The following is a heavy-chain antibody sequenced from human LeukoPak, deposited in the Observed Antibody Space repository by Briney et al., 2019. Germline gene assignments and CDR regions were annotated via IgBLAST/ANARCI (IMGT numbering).Heavy chain of an antibody. CDR2: IYNGGTF. J-gene: IGHJ3*01. V-gene: IGHV3-53*01. CDR1: GFSVRTNY. CDR3: VRAVHHLFYSDSSGYYGDAFDV. D-gene: IGHD3-22*01. Sequence: GGSLRLSCAASGFSVRTNYMSWVRQAPGKGLEWVSVIYNGGTFRFSDSVMRRFTLSRDNSRDTLHLQMTSLRVDDTAVYYCVRAVHHLFYSDSSGYYGDAFDVWGQGTVVTVSS.